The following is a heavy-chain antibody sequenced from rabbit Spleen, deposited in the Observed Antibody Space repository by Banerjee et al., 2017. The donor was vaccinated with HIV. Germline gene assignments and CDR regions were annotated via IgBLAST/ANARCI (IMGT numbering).Heavy chain of an antibody. D-gene: IGHD1-1*01. CDR1: GFDFSTYG. CDR3: VRGASSSGYYSL. Sequence: QEQLVESGGGLVQPGGSLKLSCKASGFDFSTYGVNWVRQAPGKGLEWIGYIDPVFGIAVYASWVNGRFTISRDNAQNTVSLQMTSLTAADTATYFCVRGASSSGYYSLWGQGTLVTVS. V-gene: IGHV1S47*01. CDR2: IDPVFGIA. J-gene: IGHJ4*01.